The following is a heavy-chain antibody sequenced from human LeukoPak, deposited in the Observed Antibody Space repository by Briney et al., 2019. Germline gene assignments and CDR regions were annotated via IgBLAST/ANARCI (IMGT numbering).Heavy chain of an antibody. CDR3: ARLMGSYYESSGYSQYFDY. CDR1: GVSISSYY. V-gene: IGHV4-59*01. J-gene: IGHJ4*02. Sequence: LETLSLTXAVSGVSISSYYWSWIRQPPGKGLEWIGDIYYSGSAHYNTPLKSRVTISVDTSKQQFSFKLSSATAADTAVYYFARLMGSYYESSGYSQYFDYWGQGTLFTVSS. CDR2: IYYSGSA. D-gene: IGHD3-22*01.